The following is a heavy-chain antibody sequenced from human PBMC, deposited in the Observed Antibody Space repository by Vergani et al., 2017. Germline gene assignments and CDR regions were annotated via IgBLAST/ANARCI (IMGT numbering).Heavy chain of an antibody. CDR1: GGTSNSYT. CDR3: STEERAGESSSYWGFYEY. Sequence: QVQLVQSGAEVKKPGSSVKISCKASGGTSNSYTMNWVRQARGQGLEWMGRITPILGTANYAQKFQDRVTITADKSTNTFYMDLTSLRSEDTAVYYCSTEERAGESSSYWGFYEYWGQGTLVTVSS. CDR2: ITPILGTA. J-gene: IGHJ4*02. V-gene: IGHV1-69*08. D-gene: IGHD3-22*01.